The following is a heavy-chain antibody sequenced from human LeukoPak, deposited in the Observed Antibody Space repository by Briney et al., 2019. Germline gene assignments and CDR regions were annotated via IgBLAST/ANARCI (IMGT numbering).Heavy chain of an antibody. D-gene: IGHD1-26*01. CDR1: GFTFSSYW. J-gene: IGHJ4*02. CDR2: INSDGSTT. CDR3: ARGDSGSTTPIDY. Sequence: GGSLRLSCAASGFTFSSYWMHWVRQGPGKGLVWVSRINSDGSTTFYADSVKGRFTISRDNAKNTLYLQMNSLRAEDTAVYYCARGDSGSTTPIDYWGQGSLVTVSS. V-gene: IGHV3-74*01.